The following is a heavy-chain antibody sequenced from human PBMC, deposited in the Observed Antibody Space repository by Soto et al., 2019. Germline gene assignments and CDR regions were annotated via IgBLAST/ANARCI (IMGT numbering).Heavy chain of an antibody. J-gene: IGHJ4*02. Sequence: ASVKVSCKASGYTFSTYDINWVRQATGQGLEWMGWMSPNSGNAGYAQKFQGRVTMTRDTSINTAYMELSSLRADDTAVYYCARDWVEAPNYFDYWGQGTLVTVSS. D-gene: IGHD3-16*01. CDR3: ARDWVEAPNYFDY. V-gene: IGHV1-8*01. CDR2: MSPNSGNA. CDR1: GYTFSTYD.